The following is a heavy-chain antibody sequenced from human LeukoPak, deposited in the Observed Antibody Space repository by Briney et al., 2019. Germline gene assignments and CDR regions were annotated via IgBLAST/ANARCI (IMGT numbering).Heavy chain of an antibody. D-gene: IGHD6-19*01. CDR2: ISYDGSNK. Sequence: PGGSLRLSCAASGFTFSSYAMHWVRQAPGKGLEWVAVISYDGSNKYYADSVKGRFTISRDNSKNTLYLQMNSRRAEDTAVYYCARRRSSGCPLDYWGQGTLVTVSS. J-gene: IGHJ4*02. V-gene: IGHV3-30-3*01. CDR3: ARRRSSGCPLDY. CDR1: GFTFSSYA.